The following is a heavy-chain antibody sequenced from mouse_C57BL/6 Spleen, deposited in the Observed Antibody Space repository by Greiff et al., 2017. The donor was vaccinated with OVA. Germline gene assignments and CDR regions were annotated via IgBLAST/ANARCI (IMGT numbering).Heavy chain of an antibody. CDR3: ARHDYYSNYRAY. V-gene: IGHV5-9*01. D-gene: IGHD2-5*01. CDR2: ISGGGGNT. Sequence: EVNVVESGGGLVKPGGSLKLSCAASGFTFSSYTMSWVRQTPEKRLEWVATISGGGGNTYYPDSVKGRFTISRDNAKNTLYLQMSSLRSEDTALYYCARHDYYSNYRAYWGQGTLVTVSA. J-gene: IGHJ3*01. CDR1: GFTFSSYT.